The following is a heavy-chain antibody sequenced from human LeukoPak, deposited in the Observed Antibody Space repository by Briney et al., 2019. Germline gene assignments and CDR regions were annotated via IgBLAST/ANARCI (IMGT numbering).Heavy chain of an antibody. CDR3: ARTLYYYGSGSYSLEYFQH. D-gene: IGHD3-10*01. Sequence: GGSLRLSCAGSGFPFSNFVMNWVRQAPGKGLEWVTLISNDGSKKYYADAVKGRFTISRDNSENTLYLQMNSLRAEDTAVYYCARTLYYYGSGSYSLEYFQHWGQGTLVTVSS. J-gene: IGHJ1*01. CDR2: ISNDGSKK. V-gene: IGHV3-30*14. CDR1: GFPFSNFV.